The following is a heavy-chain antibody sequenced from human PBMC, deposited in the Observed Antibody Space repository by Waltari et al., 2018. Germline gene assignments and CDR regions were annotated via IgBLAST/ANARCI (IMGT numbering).Heavy chain of an antibody. J-gene: IGHJ4*02. CDR3: ATAIPSSWRRFDY. D-gene: IGHD6-13*01. Sequence: QVQLVQSGAEVKKPGSSVKVSCKASGGTFSSYTISWVRQAPGQGLEWMGRIIPILGIANYAQKFQGRVTITADKSTSTAYMELSSLRSEDTAVYYCATAIPSSWRRFDYWGQGTLVTVSS. CDR2: IIPILGIA. V-gene: IGHV1-69*02. CDR1: GGTFSSYT.